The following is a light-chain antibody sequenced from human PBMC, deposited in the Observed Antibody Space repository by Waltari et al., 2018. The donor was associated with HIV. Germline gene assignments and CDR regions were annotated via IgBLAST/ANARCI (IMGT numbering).Light chain of an antibody. CDR3: QHYDTSPPVYT. Sequence: TVFTQSPDTLSLSPGETATLSCRATHPVSGSALAWSQQQPDQAPRHLIYGASNRATGIPDRFSGSVSGTEFTLTSSRLEPEDFAVYYCQHYDTSPPVYTFGQGTKLEIK. V-gene: IGKV3-20*01. CDR1: HPVSGSA. CDR2: GAS. J-gene: IGKJ2*01.